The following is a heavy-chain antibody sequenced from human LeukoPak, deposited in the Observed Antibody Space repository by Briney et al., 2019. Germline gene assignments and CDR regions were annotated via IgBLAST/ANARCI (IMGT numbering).Heavy chain of an antibody. J-gene: IGHJ5*02. CDR1: GGSIISNSYY. D-gene: IGHD6-19*01. V-gene: IGHV4-39*01. Sequence: SETLSLTCTVSGGSIISNSYYWGWIRQPPGQGLEWIGSIYYTGSTYYNPSLKSRVTISVDTSKNQVSLKLSSVTAADTAVYYCARYYLQWLARSTNWFDPWGQGTLVTVSS. CDR3: ARYYLQWLARSTNWFDP. CDR2: IYYTGST.